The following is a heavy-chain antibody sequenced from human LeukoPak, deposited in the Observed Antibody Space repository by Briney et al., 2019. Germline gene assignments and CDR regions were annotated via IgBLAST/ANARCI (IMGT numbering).Heavy chain of an antibody. CDR3: ARPSIAAAGTSFDY. V-gene: IGHV3-21*01. CDR2: ISSSSSYM. J-gene: IGHJ4*02. CDR1: GFTFSSYS. D-gene: IGHD6-13*01. Sequence: PGGSLRLSCAASGFTFSSYSMNWVRQAPGKGLEWVSSISSSSSYMYYADSVKGRFTISRDNAKNSLYLQMNSLRAEDTAVYYCARPSIAAAGTSFDYWGQGTLVTVSS.